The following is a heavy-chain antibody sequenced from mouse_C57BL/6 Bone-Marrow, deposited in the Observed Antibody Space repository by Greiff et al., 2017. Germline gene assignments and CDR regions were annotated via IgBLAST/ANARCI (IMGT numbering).Heavy chain of an antibody. D-gene: IGHD2-4*01. CDR1: GYTFTSYW. CDR2: IDPSDSYT. J-gene: IGHJ1*03. CDR3: AKTFYYEYDGGYFDV. V-gene: IGHV1-59*01. Sequence: VQLQQPGAELVRPGTSVKLSCKASGYTFTSYWMHWVKQRPGQGLEWIGVIDPSDSYTNYNQKFKGKDTLTVDTSSSTAYMQLSSLTSEDSAVYYCAKTFYYEYDGGYFDVWGTGTPGTVSS.